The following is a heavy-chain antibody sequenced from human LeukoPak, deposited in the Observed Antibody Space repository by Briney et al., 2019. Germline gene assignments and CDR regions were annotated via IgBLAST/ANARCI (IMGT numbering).Heavy chain of an antibody. D-gene: IGHD6-13*01. Sequence: SETLSLTCTVSGGSISSGSYYWSWIRQPAGKGLEWIGRIYTSGSTNYNPSLKSRVTISVDTSKNQFSLKLSSVTAADTAVYYCARAAGAAAGTFDYWGQGTLVTVSS. CDR2: IYTSGST. CDR3: ARAAGAAAGTFDY. CDR1: GGSISSGSYY. J-gene: IGHJ4*02. V-gene: IGHV4-61*02.